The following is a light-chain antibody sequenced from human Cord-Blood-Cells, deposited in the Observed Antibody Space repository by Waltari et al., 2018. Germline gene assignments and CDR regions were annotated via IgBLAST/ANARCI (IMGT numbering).Light chain of an antibody. CDR1: SSDVGGYNY. Sequence: HSALTQPASVSGSPGQSIIISCTGTSSDVGGYNYVSWYQQQPSEAPKLMIYDVSTRPPGGSNRLSGSNSGNTASLPISWLQAEYDADYYCSSYTGSSTHVVFGGGTKLTVL. V-gene: IGLV2-14*01. CDR3: SSYTGSSTHVV. J-gene: IGLJ2*01. CDR2: DVS.